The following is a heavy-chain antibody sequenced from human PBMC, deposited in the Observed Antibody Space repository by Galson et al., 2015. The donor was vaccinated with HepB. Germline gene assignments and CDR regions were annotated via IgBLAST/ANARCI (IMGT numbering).Heavy chain of an antibody. CDR1: GFAFSSYW. CDR3: ARALQPRSSGWNPGVYFQH. CDR2: IKQDGSEK. D-gene: IGHD6-19*01. V-gene: IGHV3-7*03. Sequence: SLRLSCAASGFAFSSYWMSWVRQAPGKGLEWVANIKQDGSEKYYVDSVKGRFTISRDNAKNSLYLQMNSLRAEDTAVYYCARALQPRSSGWNPGVYFQHWGQGTLVTVSS. J-gene: IGHJ1*01.